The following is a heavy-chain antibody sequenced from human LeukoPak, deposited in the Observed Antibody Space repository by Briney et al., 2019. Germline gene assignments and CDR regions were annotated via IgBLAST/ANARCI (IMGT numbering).Heavy chain of an antibody. D-gene: IGHD4-17*01. CDR2: INHSGST. CDR3: ARGGRRNYGDYEVWFDP. CDR1: GGSLSGYY. Sequence: SETLSLTCAVYGGSLSGYYWSWIRQPPGKGLEWIGEINHSGSTNYNPSLKSRVTISVDTSKNQFSLKLSSVTAADTAVYYCARGGRRNYGDYEVWFDPWGQGTLVTVSS. V-gene: IGHV4-34*01. J-gene: IGHJ5*02.